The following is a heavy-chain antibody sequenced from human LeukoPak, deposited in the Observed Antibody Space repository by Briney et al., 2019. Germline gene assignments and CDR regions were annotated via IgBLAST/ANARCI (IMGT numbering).Heavy chain of an antibody. CDR3: ARVGYSYGSWFAP. D-gene: IGHD5-18*01. Sequence: SETLSLTCTVSGGSISSYYWSWIRQPPGKGLEWIGYIYYSGSTNYNPFLKSRVTISVDTSKNQFSLKLSSVTAADTAVYYCARVGYSYGSWFAPWGQGTLVTVSS. CDR1: GGSISSYY. J-gene: IGHJ5*02. V-gene: IGHV4-59*01. CDR2: IYYSGST.